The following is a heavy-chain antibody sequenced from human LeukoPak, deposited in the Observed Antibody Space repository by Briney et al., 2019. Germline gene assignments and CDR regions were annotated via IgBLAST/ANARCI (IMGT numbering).Heavy chain of an antibody. V-gene: IGHV1-8*03. Sequence: ASVKVSCKASGYTFTSYDINWVRQATGQGLEWMGWINPSSGNTGYAQKFQGRVTITRNTSISTAYMELSSLRSEDTAVYYCARGLGRYCSSTSCLNYWGQGTLVTVSS. J-gene: IGHJ4*02. CDR3: ARGLGRYCSSTSCLNY. CDR1: GYTFTSYD. CDR2: INPSSGNT. D-gene: IGHD2-2*01.